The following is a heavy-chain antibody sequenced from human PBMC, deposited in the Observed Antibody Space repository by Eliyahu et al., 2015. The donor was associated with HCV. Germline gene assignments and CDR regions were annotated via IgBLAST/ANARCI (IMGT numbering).Heavy chain of an antibody. J-gene: IGHJ1*01. V-gene: IGHV4-39*01. CDR1: GGSIRSSSYY. CDR3: ASQREMATILGLHEYFQH. Sequence: QLQLQESGPGLVKPSETLSLICTVSGGSIRSSSYYWGWIRQPPGKGLEWIGSIYSSGTTYYNPSLKSRVTISVDTSKNQFSLNLSSVTAADTAVYYCASQREMATILGLHEYFQHWGQGTLVTVSS. D-gene: IGHD5-24*01. CDR2: IYSSGTT.